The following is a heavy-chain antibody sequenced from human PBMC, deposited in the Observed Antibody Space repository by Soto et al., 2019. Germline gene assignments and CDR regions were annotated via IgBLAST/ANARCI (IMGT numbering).Heavy chain of an antibody. V-gene: IGHV4-30-4*01. CDR1: GGSISSGDYY. D-gene: IGHD3-16*01. J-gene: IGHJ5*02. Sequence: QVQLQESGPGLVKPSQTLSLTCTVSGGSISSGDYYWSWIRQPPGKGLEWIGYIYYSGSTYYNPSLKSRVTISIDSSKNQFSLKVSSLTGADTAVYYCARDVRNFGGPFRFDPWGQGTLVTVSS. CDR2: IYYSGST. CDR3: ARDVRNFGGPFRFDP.